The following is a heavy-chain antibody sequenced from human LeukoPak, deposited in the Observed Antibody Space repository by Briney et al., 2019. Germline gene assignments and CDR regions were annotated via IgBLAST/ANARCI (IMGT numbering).Heavy chain of an antibody. V-gene: IGHV3-74*01. J-gene: IGHJ3*01. Sequence: GRSLRLSCVASGFTFSENWMHWVRQAPGKGLAWVSHINRDGGLTNYADSVKGRFTISRDNARNTVYLQMSSLRVEDTAIYFCAREEHRLAEAGTSAFDLGGQGTLVTVSP. CDR3: AREEHRLAEAGTSAFDL. CDR1: GFTFSENW. D-gene: IGHD6-13*01. CDR2: INRDGGLT.